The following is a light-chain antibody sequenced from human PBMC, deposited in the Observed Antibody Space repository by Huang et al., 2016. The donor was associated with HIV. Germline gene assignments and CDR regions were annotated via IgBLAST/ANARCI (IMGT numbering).Light chain of an antibody. V-gene: IGKV3-11*01. CDR1: QIVGDY. CDR2: DAS. CDR3: QQRSKWLS. Sequence: IVLTQSPPTLSIYPGERVTLSCRASQIVGDYVAWYQQKPGQAPRLLIYDASQRASGVSARCSGSGSGTEFILTISSLEPEDYAVYYCQQRSKWLSFGGGTKVEIK. J-gene: IGKJ4*01.